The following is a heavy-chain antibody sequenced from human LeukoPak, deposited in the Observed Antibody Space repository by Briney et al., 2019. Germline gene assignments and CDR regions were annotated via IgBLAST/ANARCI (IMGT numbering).Heavy chain of an antibody. V-gene: IGHV4-59*10. CDR1: GGSFSGYY. CDR2: FFPDGSS. CDR3: ARPKYKYGSAVEY. D-gene: IGHD5-18*01. J-gene: IGHJ4*02. Sequence: PSETLSLTCAVYGGSFSGYYWSWIRQPAGKGLEWIGRFFPDGSSNYNPSLKSRVTMSVDTSKNQFSLNLSSVTAADTAIYYCARPKYKYGSAVEYWGQGSLVTVSS.